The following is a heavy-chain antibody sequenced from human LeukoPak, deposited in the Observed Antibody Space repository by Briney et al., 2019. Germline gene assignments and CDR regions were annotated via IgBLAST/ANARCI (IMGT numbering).Heavy chain of an antibody. V-gene: IGHV5-51*01. Sequence: GESLKISCKGSGYNFTTYWIAWVRQMPGKGLEWMGIINPGDSDFRYSPSFQGQVTISADKSITTAYLQWSSLKASDTAMYYCARLGGVWFGELLRGPFDYWGQGTLVTVSS. CDR3: ARLGGVWFGELLRGPFDY. D-gene: IGHD3-10*01. CDR1: GYNFTTYW. CDR2: INPGDSDF. J-gene: IGHJ4*02.